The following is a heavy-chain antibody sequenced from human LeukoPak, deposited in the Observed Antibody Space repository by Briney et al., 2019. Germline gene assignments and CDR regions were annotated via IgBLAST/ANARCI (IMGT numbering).Heavy chain of an antibody. D-gene: IGHD4-17*01. CDR2: IYSGGST. Sequence: GGSLRLSCAAPGFTVSSNYMSWVRQAPGKGLEWVSVIYSGGSTYYADSVKGRFTISRDNSKNTLYLQMNSLRAEDTAVYYCARYLLNGDLDYWGQGTLVTVSS. CDR1: GFTVSSNY. CDR3: ARYLLNGDLDY. V-gene: IGHV3-53*01. J-gene: IGHJ4*02.